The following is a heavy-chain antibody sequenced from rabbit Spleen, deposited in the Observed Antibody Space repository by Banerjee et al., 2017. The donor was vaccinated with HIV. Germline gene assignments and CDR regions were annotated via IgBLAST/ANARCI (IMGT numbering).Heavy chain of an antibody. CDR2: IDPIFGRT. CDR1: GFDFSSYG. D-gene: IGHD1-1*01. V-gene: IGHV1S47*01. Sequence: QEQLEESGGGQVQPGESLKLSCKASGFDFSSYGVSWVRQAPGKGLEWIGYIDPIFGRTYYASWVNGRFTISSHNAQNTLYLQLNSLTAADTATYFCVRDKASISGDYGPYYFNLWGQGTLVTVS. J-gene: IGHJ4*01. CDR3: VRDKASISGDYGPYYFNL.